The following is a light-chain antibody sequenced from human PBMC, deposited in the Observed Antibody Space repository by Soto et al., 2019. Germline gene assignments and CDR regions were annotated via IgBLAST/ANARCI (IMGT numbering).Light chain of an antibody. CDR3: QQYNNVPIP. Sequence: DIQMTQSPSSLSASVGDRVTITCQASQDIGNYLNWYKQKPGKAPKLLIYDASNTETGVPSRFSGSGSGHDFTFTISSLQPEDFSTYYCQQYNNVPIPFAQGTRLEIK. CDR1: QDIGNY. CDR2: DAS. V-gene: IGKV1-33*01. J-gene: IGKJ5*01.